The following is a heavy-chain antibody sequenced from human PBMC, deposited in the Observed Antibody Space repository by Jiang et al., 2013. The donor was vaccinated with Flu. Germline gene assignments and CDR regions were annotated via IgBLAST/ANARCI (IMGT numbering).Heavy chain of an antibody. CDR2: INPSGGST. V-gene: IGHV1-46*01. D-gene: IGHD5-24*01. CDR3: ARDRGDGYNPDDY. J-gene: IGHJ4*02. CDR1: YTFTSYY. Sequence: YTFTSYYMHWVRQAPGQGLEWMGIINPSGGSTSYAQKFQGRVTMTRDTSTSTVYMELSSLRSEDTAVYYCARDRGDGYNPDDYWGQGTLVTVSS.